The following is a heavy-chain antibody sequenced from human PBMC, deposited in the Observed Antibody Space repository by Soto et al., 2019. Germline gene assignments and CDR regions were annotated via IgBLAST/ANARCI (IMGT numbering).Heavy chain of an antibody. CDR3: ARDRRYDFWSGYGPYYYYGTDV. V-gene: IGHV4-59*01. CDR2: IYYSGST. CDR1: GGSISSYY. Sequence: SETLSLTCTVSGGSISSYYWSWIRQPPGKGLEWIGYIYYSGSTNYNPSLKSRVTISVDTSKNQFSLKLSSVTAADTAVYYCARDRRYDFWSGYGPYYYYGTDVWGQGTTVTVSS. D-gene: IGHD3-3*01. J-gene: IGHJ6*02.